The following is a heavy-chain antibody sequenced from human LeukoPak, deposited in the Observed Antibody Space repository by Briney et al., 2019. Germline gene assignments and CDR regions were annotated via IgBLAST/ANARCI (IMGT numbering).Heavy chain of an antibody. J-gene: IGHJ4*02. Sequence: PGGSLRLSCAASGFTFSSYGMPWVRQAPGKGLEWVAVISYDGSNKYYADSVKGRFTISRDNSKNTLYLQMNSLRAEDTAVYYCAKDSGYGGNSGDYWGQGTLVTVSS. CDR1: GFTFSSYG. V-gene: IGHV3-30*18. D-gene: IGHD4-23*01. CDR2: ISYDGSNK. CDR3: AKDSGYGGNSGDY.